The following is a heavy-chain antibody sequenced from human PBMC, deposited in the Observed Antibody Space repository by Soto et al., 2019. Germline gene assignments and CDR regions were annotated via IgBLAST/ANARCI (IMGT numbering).Heavy chain of an antibody. J-gene: IGHJ5*02. D-gene: IGHD3-22*01. CDR1: GVSISSGFYS. Sequence: SETLSVTCAVSGVSISSGFYSWSWIRQPPGKGLEWIGYIYHSGSTYYNPSLKSRVTISVDRSKNQFSLKLSSVTAADTAVYYCARDNYDSSGHYYVSWFDPWGQGTLVNVSS. V-gene: IGHV4-30-2*01. CDR2: IYHSGST. CDR3: ARDNYDSSGHYYVSWFDP.